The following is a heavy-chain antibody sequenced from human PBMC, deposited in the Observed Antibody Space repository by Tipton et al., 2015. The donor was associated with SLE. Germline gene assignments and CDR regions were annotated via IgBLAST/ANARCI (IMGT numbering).Heavy chain of an antibody. CDR3: ARDLVRSWFDP. CDR1: GGSISSHY. J-gene: IGHJ5*02. V-gene: IGHV4-59*11. CDR2: TYYSGST. D-gene: IGHD3-10*01. Sequence: LRLSCTVSGGSISSHYWSWIRQPPGKGLEWIGYTYYSGSTNYNPSLKSRVTISVDTSKNQFSLKLSSVTAADTAVYYCARDLVRSWFDPWGQGTLVTVSS.